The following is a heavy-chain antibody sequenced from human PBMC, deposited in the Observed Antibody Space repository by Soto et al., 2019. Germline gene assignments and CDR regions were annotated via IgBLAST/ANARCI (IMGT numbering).Heavy chain of an antibody. Sequence: SETLSLTCTVSGGSISSSSYYWGWIRQPPGKGLEWIGSIYYSGSTYYNPSLKSRVTISVDTSKNQFSLKLSSVTAADTAVYYCARPVRSNYYYYGMDVWGQGTTVTVSS. CDR2: IYYSGST. J-gene: IGHJ6*02. CDR3: ARPVRSNYYYYGMDV. CDR1: GGSISSSSYY. V-gene: IGHV4-39*01.